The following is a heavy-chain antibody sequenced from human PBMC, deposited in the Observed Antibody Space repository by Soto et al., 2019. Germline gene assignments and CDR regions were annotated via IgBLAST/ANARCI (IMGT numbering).Heavy chain of an antibody. CDR3: ASGSDPDLYYFDY. Sequence: ASVKVSCKASGGTFSSYAISWVRQAPGQGLEWMGGIVPIFGTANYAQKFQGRVTITADESTSTAYMELSSLRSEDTAVYYCASGSDPDLYYFDYWGQGTLVTVSS. CDR1: GGTFSSYA. CDR2: IVPIFGTA. V-gene: IGHV1-69*13. J-gene: IGHJ4*02. D-gene: IGHD1-26*01.